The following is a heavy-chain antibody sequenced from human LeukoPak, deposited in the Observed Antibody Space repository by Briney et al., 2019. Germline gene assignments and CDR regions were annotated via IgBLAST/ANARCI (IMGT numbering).Heavy chain of an antibody. CDR2: ISGNGGVV. J-gene: IGHJ4*02. V-gene: IGHV3-11*04. CDR3: ARDPRTVRI. D-gene: IGHD1-1*01. CDR1: GFTFSDNY. Sequence: PGGSLRLSCAASGFTFSDNYMTWVRQAPGKGLEWLSYISGNGGVVQYADSVKGRFTISRDNAKNLLYLQMDSLRVEDTAIYYCARDPRTVRIWGQGTLVTVSS.